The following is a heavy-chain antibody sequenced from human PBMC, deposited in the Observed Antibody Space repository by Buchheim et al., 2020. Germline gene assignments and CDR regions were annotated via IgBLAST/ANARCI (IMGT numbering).Heavy chain of an antibody. J-gene: IGHJ6*02. D-gene: IGHD3-3*01. CDR2: INSDGSST. Sequence: EVQLVESGGGLVQPGGSLRPSCAASGFTFSSYWMHWVRQAPGKGLVWVSRINSDGSSTSYADSVKGRFTISRDNAKNTLYLQMNSLRAEDTAVYYCAREAFDFWREYYYGMDVWGQGTT. CDR1: GFTFSSYW. V-gene: IGHV3-74*01. CDR3: AREAFDFWREYYYGMDV.